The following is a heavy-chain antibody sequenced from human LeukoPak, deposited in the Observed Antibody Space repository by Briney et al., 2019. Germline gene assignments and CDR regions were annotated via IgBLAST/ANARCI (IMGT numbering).Heavy chain of an antibody. CDR1: GGSISSGDYY. J-gene: IGHJ4*02. D-gene: IGHD2-2*02. CDR3: ARDPKGYCSSTSCYTPNY. Sequence: SQTLSLTCTVSGGSISSGDYYWSWIRQPPGKGLEWIGYIYYSGSTYYNPSLKSRVTISVDTSKNQFPLKLSSVTAADTAVYYCARDPKGYCSSTSCYTPNYWGQGTLVTVSS. V-gene: IGHV4-30-4*08. CDR2: IYYSGST.